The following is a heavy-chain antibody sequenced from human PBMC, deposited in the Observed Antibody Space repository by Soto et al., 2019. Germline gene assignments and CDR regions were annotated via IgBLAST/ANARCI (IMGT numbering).Heavy chain of an antibody. CDR3: ARQAAPPGGAEYMDV. J-gene: IGHJ6*03. CDR1: GGSISSGGYY. D-gene: IGHD6-25*01. CDR2: IYYSGST. V-gene: IGHV4-31*03. Sequence: QVQLQESGPGLVKPSQTLSLTCTVSGGSISSGGYYWSWIRQHPGKGLEWIGYIYYSGSTYYNPSLKSRVTISVDTSKNQFSLKLSSVTAADTAVYYCARQAAPPGGAEYMDVWGKGTTVTVSS.